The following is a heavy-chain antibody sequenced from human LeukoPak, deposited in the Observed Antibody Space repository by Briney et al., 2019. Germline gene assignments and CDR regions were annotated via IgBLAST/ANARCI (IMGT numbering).Heavy chain of an antibody. J-gene: IGHJ3*02. CDR2: ISYSGST. CDR3: ARDHPVADWAPDI. Sequence: SETLSLTCTVPGGSISSHYWSWIRQPPGKGLEWIGYISYSGSTNYIPSLKSRVTISADPSTNHFSLNLTSVTAADTAVYFCARDHPVADWAPDIWGRGTMVTVSS. CDR1: GGSISSHY. V-gene: IGHV4-59*11. D-gene: IGHD3-9*01.